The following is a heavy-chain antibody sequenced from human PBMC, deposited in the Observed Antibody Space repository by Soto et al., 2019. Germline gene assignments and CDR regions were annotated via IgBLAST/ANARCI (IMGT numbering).Heavy chain of an antibody. CDR1: GGSISSSNW. Sequence: SETLSLTCAVSGGSISSSNWWSWVRQPPGKGLEWIGEIYHSGSTNYNPSLKSRVTISVDKSKNQFSLKLRSVTAADTAVYHCARRVPGITTDYWGQGIQVTVSS. D-gene: IGHD4-4*01. CDR3: ARRVPGITTDY. V-gene: IGHV4-4*02. J-gene: IGHJ4*02. CDR2: IYHSGST.